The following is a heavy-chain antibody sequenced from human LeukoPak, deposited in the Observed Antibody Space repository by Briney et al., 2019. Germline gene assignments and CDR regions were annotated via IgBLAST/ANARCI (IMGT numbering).Heavy chain of an antibody. CDR3: ARGGYSGYDFIVFAFDI. Sequence: GGSLRLSCAASGFTFSDYAVHWVRQAPGKGLEWMAIVSSDGSKENHADSVKGRFTISRDNSKNTLYLHMSSLRVEDTAVYYCARGGYSGYDFIVFAFDIWGQGTMVTVSS. CDR2: VSSDGSKE. CDR1: GFTFSDYA. J-gene: IGHJ3*02. D-gene: IGHD5-12*01. V-gene: IGHV3-30*04.